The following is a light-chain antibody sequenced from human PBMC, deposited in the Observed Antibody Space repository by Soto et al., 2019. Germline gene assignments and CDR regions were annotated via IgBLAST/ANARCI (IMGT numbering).Light chain of an antibody. Sequence: DIQMTQSPGSLCASFLDTVTITCRASQSISSHLNWYQQKPGKAPKLLIYKASSLESGVPSRFSGSGSGTEFTLTLSSLQTDDFATYYCQQYNTYWTFGQGTKVDI. V-gene: IGKV1-5*03. CDR2: KAS. J-gene: IGKJ1*01. CDR3: QQYNTYWT. CDR1: QSISSH.